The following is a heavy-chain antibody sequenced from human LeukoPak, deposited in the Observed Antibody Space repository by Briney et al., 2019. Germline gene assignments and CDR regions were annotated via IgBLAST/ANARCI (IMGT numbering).Heavy chain of an antibody. D-gene: IGHD3-22*01. Sequence: SETLSLTCTVSGGSISSYYWSWIRQPPGKGLEWIGYIYYSGTTNYNPSLKSRVTISVDTSKNQFSLKLSSVTAADTAVYYCARQTYYYDSSGYYLAQFDYWGQGTLVTVSS. J-gene: IGHJ4*02. CDR1: GGSISSYY. V-gene: IGHV4-59*08. CDR2: IYYSGTT. CDR3: ARQTYYYDSSGYYLAQFDY.